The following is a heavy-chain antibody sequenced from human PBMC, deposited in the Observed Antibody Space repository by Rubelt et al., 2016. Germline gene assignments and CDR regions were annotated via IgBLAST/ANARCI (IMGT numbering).Heavy chain of an antibody. V-gene: IGHV4-38-2*02. CDR1: GYSISSGYY. J-gene: IGHJ3*02. CDR2: IYHSGST. D-gene: IGHD3-10*01. Sequence: QVQLQESGPGLVKPSETLSLTCTVSGYSISSGYYWGWIRQPPGKGLEWIGSIYHSGSTYYNPSLKSRFTISVDTSKNQFSLKLSSVTAADTAVYYCASGTYGSGSYSRGAFDIWGQGTMVTVSS. CDR3: ASGTYGSGSYSRGAFDI.